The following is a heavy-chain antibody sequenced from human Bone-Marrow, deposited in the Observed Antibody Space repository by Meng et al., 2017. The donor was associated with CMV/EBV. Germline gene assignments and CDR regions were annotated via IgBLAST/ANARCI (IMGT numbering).Heavy chain of an antibody. CDR1: GFTFSSYW. CDR2: IKQDESEI. Sequence: ETLSFTCAASGFTFSSYWMSWVRQAPGKGLEWVGNIKQDESEIQYVGSVKGRFTITRDNAKNSLFLQMNSLRAEDTAVYYCARSMLEVNRYYYGMDVWGEGTPVTVSS. V-gene: IGHV3-7*01. J-gene: IGHJ6*04. CDR3: ARSMLEVNRYYYGMDV. D-gene: IGHD1-1*01.